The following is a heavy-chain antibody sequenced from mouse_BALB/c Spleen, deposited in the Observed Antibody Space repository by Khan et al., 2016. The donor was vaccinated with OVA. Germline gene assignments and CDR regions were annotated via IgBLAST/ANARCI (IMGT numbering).Heavy chain of an antibody. J-gene: IGHJ1*01. CDR1: GYSITSDYA. Sequence: EVQLQESGPGLVKPSQSLSLTCTVTGYSITSDYAWNWIRQFPGNKLEWMGYISYSGSTSYNPSLKSRISITRDTSTSQFFLQLNSVTTEDTATYYCARTWYFDVWGAGTTVTVSS. CDR3: ARTWYFDV. V-gene: IGHV3-2*02. CDR2: ISYSGST.